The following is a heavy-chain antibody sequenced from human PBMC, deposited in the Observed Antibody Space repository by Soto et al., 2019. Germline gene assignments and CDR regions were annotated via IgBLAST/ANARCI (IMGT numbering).Heavy chain of an antibody. Sequence: QVQLVQSGAEMKKPGSSVKVSCKASGGSGSNYAFSWVRQAPGQGLEWMGGIVTLVGTPNYEQRFRGRLTITADESTSTAFMELSSLRSEDRAVYYCATDELGPMSTLGYSPSWGQGTGVTVSS. J-gene: IGHJ1*01. CDR1: GGSGSNYA. CDR2: IVTLVGTP. D-gene: IGHD2-15*01. V-gene: IGHV1-69*01. CDR3: ATDELGPMSTLGYSPS.